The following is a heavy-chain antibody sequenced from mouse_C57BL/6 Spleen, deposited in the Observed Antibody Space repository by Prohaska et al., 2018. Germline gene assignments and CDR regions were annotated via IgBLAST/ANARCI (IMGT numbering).Heavy chain of an antibody. CDR3: ARGWAYYYGSSYAMDY. V-gene: IGHV1-22*01. J-gene: IGHJ4*01. Sequence: HGKSLEWFGYIKPNNGGPSYNQKSNGKATLTVNKSSSTAYMELRSLTSEDSAVYYCARGWAYYYGSSYAMDYWGQGTSV. D-gene: IGHD1-1*01. CDR2: IKPNNGGP.